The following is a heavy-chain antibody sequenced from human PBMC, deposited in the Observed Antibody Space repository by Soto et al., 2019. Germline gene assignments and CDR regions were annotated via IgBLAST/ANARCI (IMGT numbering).Heavy chain of an antibody. CDR2: ISSSSSTI. V-gene: IGHV3-48*01. Sequence: PGGSLRLSCAASGFTFSSYSMNWVRQAPGKGLEWVSYISSSSSTIYYADSVKGRFTISRVNAKNSLYLQMNSLRAEDTAVYYCARGPLIVVVVAAIDYWGQGTLVTVSS. CDR3: ARGPLIVVVVAAIDY. J-gene: IGHJ4*02. CDR1: GFTFSSYS. D-gene: IGHD2-15*01.